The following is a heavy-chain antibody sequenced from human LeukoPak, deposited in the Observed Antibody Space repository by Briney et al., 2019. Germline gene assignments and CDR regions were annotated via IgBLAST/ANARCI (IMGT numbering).Heavy chain of an antibody. CDR3: ARGAVRGGSFDY. Sequence: SVTVSCKASGGTFSSYAISWVRQAPGQGLEWMGGIIPNFGTANYAQKFQGRVTLTADKSTSTAYMELSSLSSEDTAVYYCARGAVRGGSFDYWGQGTLVTVSS. J-gene: IGHJ4*02. D-gene: IGHD2-15*01. V-gene: IGHV1-69*06. CDR2: IIPNFGTA. CDR1: GGTFSSYA.